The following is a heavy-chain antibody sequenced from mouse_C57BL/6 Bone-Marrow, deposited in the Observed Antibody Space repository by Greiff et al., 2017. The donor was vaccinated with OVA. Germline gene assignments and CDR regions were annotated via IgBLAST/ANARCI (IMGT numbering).Heavy chain of an antibody. D-gene: IGHD1-1*01. Sequence: EVQGVESGGGLVKPGGSLKLSCAASGFTFSSYAMSWVRQTPEKRLEWVATISDGGSYTYYPDNVKGRFTISRDNAKNNLYLQMSHLKSEDTAMYYCARDLYYYGSSHWYFDVWGTGTTVTVSS. CDR2: ISDGGSYT. CDR1: GFTFSSYA. J-gene: IGHJ1*03. CDR3: ARDLYYYGSSHWYFDV. V-gene: IGHV5-4*01.